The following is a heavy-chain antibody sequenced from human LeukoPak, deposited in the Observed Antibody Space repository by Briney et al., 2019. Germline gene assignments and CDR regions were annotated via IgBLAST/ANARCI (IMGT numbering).Heavy chain of an antibody. CDR1: GFTFSNYA. D-gene: IGHD3-22*01. CDR3: ARALSMIVPLGY. CDR2: INRDGSEE. J-gene: IGHJ4*02. V-gene: IGHV3-7*01. Sequence: PGGSLRLSCAASGFTFSNYAMHWVRQAPGKGLEWVANINRDGSEEYYLDSLKGRFTISRVNAKNSLYLQINSLRAEDTGTYYCARALSMIVPLGYWGQGTLVTVSS.